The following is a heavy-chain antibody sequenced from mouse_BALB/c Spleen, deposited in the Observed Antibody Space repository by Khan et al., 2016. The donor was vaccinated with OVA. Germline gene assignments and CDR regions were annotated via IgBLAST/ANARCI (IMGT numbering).Heavy chain of an antibody. J-gene: IGHJ3*01. Sequence: EVQLQQSGPELMKPGASVKISCTASGYSFTNYYIHWVKQSHGQSLQWIGYIDPFNGGTNYNQKFKGTATLTVDKSSSTAYLHFSSLTSEDSAVYYCTRLGTTGGLAYWGQGTLVTVSA. CDR3: TRLGTTGGLAY. CDR2: IDPFNGGT. CDR1: GYSFTNYY. V-gene: IGHV1S135*01. D-gene: IGHD2-13*01.